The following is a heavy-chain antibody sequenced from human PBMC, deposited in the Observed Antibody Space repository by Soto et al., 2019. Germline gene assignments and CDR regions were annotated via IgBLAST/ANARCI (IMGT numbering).Heavy chain of an antibody. Sequence: GESLKISCKGSGYSFTSYWIGWVRQMPGKGLEWMGIIYPGDSDTRDSPSFQGQVTISADKSISTAYLQWSSRKASDTAMYYCARPKGEYYDSSGYYYFDYWGQGTLVTVSS. J-gene: IGHJ4*02. CDR1: GYSFTSYW. V-gene: IGHV5-51*01. CDR3: ARPKGEYYDSSGYYYFDY. CDR2: IYPGDSDT. D-gene: IGHD3-22*01.